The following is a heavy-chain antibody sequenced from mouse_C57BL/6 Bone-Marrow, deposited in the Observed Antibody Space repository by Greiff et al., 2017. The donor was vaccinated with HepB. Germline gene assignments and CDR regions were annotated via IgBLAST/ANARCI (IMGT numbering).Heavy chain of an antibody. J-gene: IGHJ3*01. V-gene: IGHV1-62-2*01. Sequence: VQLQQSGAELVKPGASVKLSCKASGYTFTEYTIHWVKQRPGQGLEWIGWFYPGSGSIKYNEKFKDKATLTADKSSSTVYIELSRLTSEDSAVYFCARNEGGDNYCCSYVFAYWGQGTLVTVSA. CDR2: FYPGSGSI. D-gene: IGHD1-1*01. CDR1: GYTFTEYT. CDR3: ARNEGGDNYCCSYVFAY.